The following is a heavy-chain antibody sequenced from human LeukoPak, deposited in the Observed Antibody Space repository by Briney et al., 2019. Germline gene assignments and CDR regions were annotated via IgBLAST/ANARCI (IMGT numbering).Heavy chain of an antibody. CDR3: VRDRSGTYLDY. CDR2: IHSDGRT. V-gene: IGHV3-66*01. CDR1: GFTYNNYA. J-gene: IGHJ4*02. D-gene: IGHD1-26*01. Sequence: GGSLRLSCAASGFTYNNYAMGWVRQAPGKGLEWVSIIHSDGRTDYVDSARGRFAISRDNSKDILYLQMNSLRVEDTAVYYCVRDRSGTYLDYWGQGTLVTVSS.